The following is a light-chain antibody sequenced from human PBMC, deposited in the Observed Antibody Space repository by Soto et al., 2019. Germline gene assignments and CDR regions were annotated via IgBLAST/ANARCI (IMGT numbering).Light chain of an antibody. CDR1: QSVSSY. J-gene: IGKJ4*01. CDR3: QQRSNWPLT. CDR2: DAS. Sequence: EIVLTQSPATLSLSPGERATLSCRASQSVSSYLAWYQQKPGQAPRLLIYDASNRATGIPARFSGSGSGTDFTRTISSLEPGDFAVYYCQQRSNWPLTFGGGTKVEIK. V-gene: IGKV3-11*01.